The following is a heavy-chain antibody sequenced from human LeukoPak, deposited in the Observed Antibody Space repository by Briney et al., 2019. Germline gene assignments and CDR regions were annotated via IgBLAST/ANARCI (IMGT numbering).Heavy chain of an antibody. CDR1: GFTFSNAW. CDR2: IKSKTDGGTT. V-gene: IGHV3-15*01. J-gene: IGHJ6*02. CDR3: TTMEKQLVRTYYYGMDV. D-gene: IGHD6-13*01. Sequence: PGGSLRLSCAASGFTFSNAWMSWVRQAPGKGLEWVGRIKSKTDGGTTDYAAPVKGRFTISRDDSKNTLYLQMNSLKTEDTAVYYCTTMEKQLVRTYYYGMDVWGQGTTVTVPS.